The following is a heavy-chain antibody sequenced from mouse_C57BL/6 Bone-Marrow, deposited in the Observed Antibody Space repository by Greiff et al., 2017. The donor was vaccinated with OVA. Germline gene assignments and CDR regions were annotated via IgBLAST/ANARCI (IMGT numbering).Heavy chain of an antibody. D-gene: IGHD2-4*01. V-gene: IGHV1-69*01. CDR1: GYTFTSYW. Sequence: VQLQQPGAELVMPGASVKLSCKASGYTFTSYWMHWVKQRPGQGLEWIGEIDPSDSYTNYNQKFKGKSTLTVDKSYSTAYMQLSSLTSEDSAVYYCARYDYDWYFDVWGTGTTVTVSS. J-gene: IGHJ1*03. CDR3: ARYDYDWYFDV. CDR2: IDPSDSYT.